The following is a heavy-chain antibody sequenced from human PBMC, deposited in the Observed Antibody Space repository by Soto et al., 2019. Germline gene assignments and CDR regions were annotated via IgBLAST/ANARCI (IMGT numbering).Heavy chain of an antibody. CDR1: GFTCSDDY. J-gene: IGHJ6*02. D-gene: IGHD3-22*01. Sequence: GGSLSLYCAASGFTCSDDYMSWIFEAPGQGLEWVSYISSSGSTIYYADSVKGRFTISRDNAKNSLYLQMNSLRAEDTAVYYCARDRKYYDSSGYLTYYYYGMDVWGQGT. CDR3: ARDRKYYDSSGYLTYYYYGMDV. V-gene: IGHV3-11*01. CDR2: ISSSGSTI.